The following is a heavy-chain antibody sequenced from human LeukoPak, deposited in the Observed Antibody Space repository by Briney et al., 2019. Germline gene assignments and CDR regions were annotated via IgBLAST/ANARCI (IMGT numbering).Heavy chain of an antibody. CDR2: INANSGTT. V-gene: IGHV3-23*01. Sequence: PGGSLRLSCAASGFTFSSYEMNWVRRPPGKGLEWVSTINANSGTTSYAASVRGRFTISRDNSKNTLYLQLNTLRAEDTALYYCAKPISGGLAVTADWFDPWGQGTLVVVSS. CDR3: AKPISGGLAVTADWFDP. J-gene: IGHJ5*02. CDR1: GFTFSSYE. D-gene: IGHD6-19*01.